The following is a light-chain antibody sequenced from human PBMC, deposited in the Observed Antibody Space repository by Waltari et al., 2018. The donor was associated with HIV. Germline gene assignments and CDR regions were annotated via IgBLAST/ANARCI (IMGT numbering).Light chain of an antibody. Sequence: QSALTQPASVSGSPGQSITISCTGTSNDVGAYAYVSWYQQHPGKAPKLVIFEVISRPSGISNRFSGSKSGNTASLTISGLQAEDEADYYCCSFSTSNTHVFGGGTKLTVL. V-gene: IGLV2-14*01. CDR3: CSFSTSNTHV. J-gene: IGLJ2*01. CDR2: EVI. CDR1: SNDVGAYAY.